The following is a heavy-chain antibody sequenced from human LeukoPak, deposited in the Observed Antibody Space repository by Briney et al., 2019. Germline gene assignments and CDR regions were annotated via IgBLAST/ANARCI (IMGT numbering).Heavy chain of an antibody. D-gene: IGHD2-21*01. V-gene: IGHV3-53*05. CDR2: MYSGGNT. Sequence: GGSLRLSCAASGFTVSSNYMSWVRQAPGKGLEWVSVMYSGGNTYYADSVKGRFTISRDNSKNTLYLQMSSLRAEDTAVYYCAKEFNRGLPDYWGQGTLVTVPS. J-gene: IGHJ4*02. CDR3: AKEFNRGLPDY. CDR1: GFTVSSNY.